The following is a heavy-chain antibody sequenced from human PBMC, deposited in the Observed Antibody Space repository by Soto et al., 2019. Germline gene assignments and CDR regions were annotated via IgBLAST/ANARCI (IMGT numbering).Heavy chain of an antibody. CDR3: AREAFYDYVWGSYRLKRYYYYGMDV. Sequence: ASVKVSCKASGYTFTSYGISWVRQAPGQGLEWMGWISAYNGNTNYAQKLQGRVTMTTDTSTSTAYMELRSLRSDDTAVYYCAREAFYDYVWGSYRLKRYYYYGMDVWGQGTTVT. CDR1: GYTFTSYG. V-gene: IGHV1-18*01. CDR2: ISAYNGNT. D-gene: IGHD3-16*02. J-gene: IGHJ6*02.